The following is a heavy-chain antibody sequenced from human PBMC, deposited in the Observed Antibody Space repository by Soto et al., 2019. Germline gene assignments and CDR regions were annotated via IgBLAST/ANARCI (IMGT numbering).Heavy chain of an antibody. Sequence: PGGSLRLSCAASGFTFSSYWMSWVRQAPGKGLEWVANIKQDGSEKYYVDSVKGRFTISRDNAKNSLYLQMNSLRAEDTAVYYCARDTPYYDFWSGSQLNWFDPWGQGTLVTVSS. CDR2: IKQDGSEK. V-gene: IGHV3-7*01. J-gene: IGHJ5*02. CDR3: ARDTPYYDFWSGSQLNWFDP. CDR1: GFTFSSYW. D-gene: IGHD3-3*01.